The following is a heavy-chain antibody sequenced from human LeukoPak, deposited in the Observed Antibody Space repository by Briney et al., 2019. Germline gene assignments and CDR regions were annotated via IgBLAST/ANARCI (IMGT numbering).Heavy chain of an antibody. CDR1: GFTVSTNY. CDR2: LYSGSDT. D-gene: IGHD3-9*01. J-gene: IGHJ2*01. CDR3: ARVGDHFHWFLNL. Sequence: GGSLTLSCAASGFTVSTNYMNWVRQAPGKGLEWVSILYSGSDTYYADSVKGRFTISRDNSRNILFLHMNSLKAEDTAIYYCARVGDHFHWFLNLWGRGTLVAVSS. V-gene: IGHV3-53*01.